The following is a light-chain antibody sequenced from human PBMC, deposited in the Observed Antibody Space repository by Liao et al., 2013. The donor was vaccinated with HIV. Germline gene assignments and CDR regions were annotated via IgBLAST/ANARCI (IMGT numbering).Light chain of an antibody. Sequence: SFELTQPPSVSVSPGQTATITCSGHKLSDKFTSWYQQRPGQSPLLVMYRDNKRPSGIPERFSGSSSGNTATLTVSGTQPIDEADYYCQVWDRGPALFGGGTKLTVL. V-gene: IGLV3-1*01. CDR2: RDN. CDR1: KLSDKF. J-gene: IGLJ2*01. CDR3: QVWDRGPAL.